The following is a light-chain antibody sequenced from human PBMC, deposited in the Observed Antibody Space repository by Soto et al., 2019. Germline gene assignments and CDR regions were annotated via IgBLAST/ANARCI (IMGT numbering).Light chain of an antibody. CDR2: GAS. J-gene: IGKJ3*01. Sequence: EIVLTQSPGTLSLSPGERATLSCRARQSISSSYLSWYQQKPGQAPRLLVYGASSRATDIPDRFSGSWSGTDVTLTISRREPEDFAVDYCQQYGSSRFTFGPGTKVDIK. CDR1: QSISSSY. V-gene: IGKV3-20*01. CDR3: QQYGSSRFT.